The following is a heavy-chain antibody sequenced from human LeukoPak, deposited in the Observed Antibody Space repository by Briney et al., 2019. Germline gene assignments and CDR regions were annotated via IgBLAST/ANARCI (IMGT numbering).Heavy chain of an antibody. Sequence: SETLSLTCAVYGGSFSGYYWSWIRQPPGKGLEWIGEINHSGSTNYNPSLTSRVTISVDTSKNQFSLKLSSVTAADTAVYYCATSYGPLDYWGQGTLVTVSS. V-gene: IGHV4-34*01. CDR3: ATSYGPLDY. J-gene: IGHJ4*02. CDR1: GGSFSGYY. D-gene: IGHD4-17*01. CDR2: INHSGST.